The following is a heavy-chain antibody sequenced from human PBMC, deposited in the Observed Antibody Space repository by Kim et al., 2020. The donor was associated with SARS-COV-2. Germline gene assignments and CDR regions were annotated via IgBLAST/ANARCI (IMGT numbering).Heavy chain of an antibody. Sequence: GGSLRLSCAASGFTFSSYWMNWVRQAPGKGLEWVANIKQDGSEKYYVDSVRGRFTSSRDNAKNSLYLEMNSLRAEDTAVYYCARGVDHYNYYGMDVWGQGTTVTVSS. CDR3: ARGVDHYNYYGMDV. CDR1: GFTFSSYW. J-gene: IGHJ6*02. V-gene: IGHV3-7*04. CDR2: IKQDGSEK.